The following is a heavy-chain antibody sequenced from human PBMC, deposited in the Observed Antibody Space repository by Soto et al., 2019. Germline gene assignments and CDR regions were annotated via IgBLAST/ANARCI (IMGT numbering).Heavy chain of an antibody. Sequence: SETLSLTCTVSGDTSTSYYWGWIRQAPGKGLEWIGHIHNSGTSTHNPSLNGRVTISIXXSXKXXXLXLXXXTSADTAVYCCARDFYDSVGYTWFDSRSQRTLVTVSS. D-gene: IGHD3-22*01. CDR3: ARDFYDSVGYTWFDS. CDR2: IHNSGTS. J-gene: IGHJ5*01. CDR1: GDTSTSYY. V-gene: IGHV4-59*01.